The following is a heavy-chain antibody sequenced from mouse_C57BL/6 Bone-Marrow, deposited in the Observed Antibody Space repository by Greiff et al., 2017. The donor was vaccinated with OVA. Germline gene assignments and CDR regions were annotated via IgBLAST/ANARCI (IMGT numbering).Heavy chain of an antibody. V-gene: IGHV1-26*01. CDR2: INPNNGGT. CDR1: GYTFTDYY. Sequence: EVQLQQSGPELVKPGASVKISCKASGYTFTDYYMNWVKQSPGKSLEWIGDINPNNGGTSYNQKFKGKATLTVDKSSSTAYMELRSLTSEDSAVYYCDQGYDYDYAMDYWGQGASVTVSS. D-gene: IGHD2-4*01. J-gene: IGHJ4*01. CDR3: DQGYDYDYAMDY.